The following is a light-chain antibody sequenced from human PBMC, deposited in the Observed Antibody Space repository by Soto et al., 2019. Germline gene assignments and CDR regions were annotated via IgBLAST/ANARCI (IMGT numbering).Light chain of an antibody. CDR1: NSDIGAYDY. CDR3: LSHTTRRIYV. V-gene: IGLV2-14*03. Sequence: QSVLTQPASVSGSPGQSITISCSGTNSDIGAYDYVSWYQQHPGKPPKLIIYNVNNRPSGVSFRFSCSKSANTASLTISGLQTEDEADYYCLSHTTRRIYVFGPGTKVTVL. CDR2: NVN. J-gene: IGLJ1*01.